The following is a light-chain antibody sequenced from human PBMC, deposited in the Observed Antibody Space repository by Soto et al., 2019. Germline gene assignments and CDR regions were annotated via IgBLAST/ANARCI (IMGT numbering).Light chain of an antibody. Sequence: EIMMTQSPATLSVSPGERATLSCRASQSVSSNLAWYQQKPGQAPRLLIYGASTRATGIPARFSGSGSGTEFTLTLSSLQSEDFAVYYCQQYNNWPPLFGGGTKVEIK. CDR1: QSVSSN. V-gene: IGKV3-15*01. J-gene: IGKJ4*01. CDR2: GAS. CDR3: QQYNNWPPL.